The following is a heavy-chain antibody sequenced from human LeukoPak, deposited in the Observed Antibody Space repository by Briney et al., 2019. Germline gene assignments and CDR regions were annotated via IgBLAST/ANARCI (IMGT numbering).Heavy chain of an antibody. CDR3: ASRSTRYYYYYYMDV. D-gene: IGHD2-2*01. CDR2: IYYSGST. CDR1: GGSISSSSYY. Sequence: SSETLSLTCTVSGGSISSSSYYWGWIRQPPGKGLEWIGSIYYSGSTYYNPSLKSRVTISVDTSKNQFSLKLSSVTAADTAVYYCASRSTRYYYYYYMDVWGKGTTVTVSS. J-gene: IGHJ6*03. V-gene: IGHV4-39*07.